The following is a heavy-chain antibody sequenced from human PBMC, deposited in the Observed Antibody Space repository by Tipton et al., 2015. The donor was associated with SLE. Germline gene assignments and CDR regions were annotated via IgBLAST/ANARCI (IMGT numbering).Heavy chain of an antibody. V-gene: IGHV4-4*09. Sequence: TLSLTCTVSGGSISSYYWSWIRQSPGKGLEWIGYIYTSGSTNYNPSLKSRVTISVDTSKNQFSLKLSSVTAADTAVYYCARAYVLLNAFDIWGQGTMVTVSS. CDR2: IYTSGST. CDR3: ARAYVLLNAFDI. D-gene: IGHD3-10*01. J-gene: IGHJ3*02. CDR1: GGSISSYY.